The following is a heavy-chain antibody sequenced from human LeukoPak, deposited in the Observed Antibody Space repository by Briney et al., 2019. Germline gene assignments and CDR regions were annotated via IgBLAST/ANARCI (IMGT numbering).Heavy chain of an antibody. CDR2: IYTSGST. Sequence: NPSETLSLTCTVSGGSISSYDWSWIRQPAGKGLEWIGRIYTSGSTNYNPSLKGRGTMSVDTSKNQFSLKLSSVTDADTAVYYCARDSDYYGSGTDPGGYYYYYYMDVWGKGTTVTISS. CDR3: ARDSDYYGSGTDPGGYYYYYYMDV. V-gene: IGHV4-4*07. D-gene: IGHD3-10*01. CDR1: GGSISSYD. J-gene: IGHJ6*03.